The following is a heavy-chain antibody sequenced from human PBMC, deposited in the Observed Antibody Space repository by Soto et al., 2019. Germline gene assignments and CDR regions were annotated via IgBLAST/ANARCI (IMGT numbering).Heavy chain of an antibody. J-gene: IGHJ4*02. CDR1: GYTFTNYG. Sequence: VKXSCKASGYTFTNYGISWVRQAPGQGLEWMGWISAXNGNTNYAQKLQGRVTMTTDTSTSTAYMELRSLRSDDTAVYYCARDSPPVDYWGQGTLVTVSS. CDR2: ISAXNGNT. CDR3: ARDSPPVDY. V-gene: IGHV1-18*01.